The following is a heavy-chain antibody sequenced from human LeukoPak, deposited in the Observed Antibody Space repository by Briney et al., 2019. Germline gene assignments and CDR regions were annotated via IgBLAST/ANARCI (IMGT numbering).Heavy chain of an antibody. Sequence: SQTLSLTCTVSGGSISSGNYFWNWIRQHPGTGLEWIGCIYYSGSTYYNPSLKSRVTMSVDTSKSQFSLKLSSVTAADMAVYYCARSYDSGNYDYWGQGTLVTVSS. V-gene: IGHV4-31*03. CDR1: GGSISSGNYF. CDR2: IYYSGST. CDR3: ARSYDSGNYDY. J-gene: IGHJ4*02. D-gene: IGHD3-10*01.